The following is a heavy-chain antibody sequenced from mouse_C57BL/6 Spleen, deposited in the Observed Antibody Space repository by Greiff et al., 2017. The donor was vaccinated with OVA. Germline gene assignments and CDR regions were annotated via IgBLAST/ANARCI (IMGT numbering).Heavy chain of an antibody. Sequence: VHLVESGAELVRPGSSVKLSCKASGYTFTSYWMDWVKQRPGQGLEWIGNIYPSDSETHYNQKFKDKATLTVDKSSSTAYMQLSSLTSEDSAVYYCARWDGGVAYWGQGTLVTVSA. CDR3: ARWDGGVAY. V-gene: IGHV1-61*01. CDR1: GYTFTSYW. J-gene: IGHJ3*01. D-gene: IGHD1-1*02. CDR2: IYPSDSET.